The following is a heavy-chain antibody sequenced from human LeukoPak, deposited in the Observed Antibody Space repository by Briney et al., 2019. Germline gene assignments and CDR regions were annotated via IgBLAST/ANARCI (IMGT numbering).Heavy chain of an antibody. D-gene: IGHD3-10*01. J-gene: IGHJ5*02. V-gene: IGHV4-61*01. Sequence: PSETLSLTCTVSGGSVSSGSSYWNWIRQPPGKGLEWMGYSLYSGTTNYNPSLKSRVTMSLDTSKNQFSLKLTSVTAADTAVYYCARGFGDWGLSWFDPWGQGTLVTVSS. CDR1: GGSVSSGSSY. CDR2: SLYSGTT. CDR3: ARGFGDWGLSWFDP.